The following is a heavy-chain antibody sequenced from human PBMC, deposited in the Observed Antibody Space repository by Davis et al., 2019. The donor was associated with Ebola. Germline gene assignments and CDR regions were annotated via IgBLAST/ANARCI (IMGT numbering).Heavy chain of an antibody. CDR1: GYIFTNYY. CDR2: IDPSEAYT. D-gene: IGHD2-21*02. CDR3: ARRSERGDSFSY. J-gene: IGHJ4*02. V-gene: IGHV5-10-1*01. Sequence: GESLKISCTGSGYIFTNYYISWVRQMPGKGLEWLGRIDPSEAYTDYNPAFQGHVTISADKSGSTAYLQLSSLKASDTAIYYCARRSERGDSFSYWSQGTLVTVSS.